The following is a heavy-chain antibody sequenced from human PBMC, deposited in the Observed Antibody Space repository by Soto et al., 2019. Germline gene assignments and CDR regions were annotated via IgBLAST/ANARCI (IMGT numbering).Heavy chain of an antibody. Sequence: SVKVSCKASGGTFSSYAISWVRQAPGQGLEWMGGIIPIFGTANYAQKFQGRVTITADESTSTAYMELSSLRSEDTAVYYCARAPFFYDCCGPRLNWFDSWGQGSLVTVSS. CDR1: GGTFSSYA. D-gene: IGHD3-22*01. CDR3: ARAPFFYDCCGPRLNWFDS. V-gene: IGHV1-69*13. CDR2: IIPIFGTA. J-gene: IGHJ5*01.